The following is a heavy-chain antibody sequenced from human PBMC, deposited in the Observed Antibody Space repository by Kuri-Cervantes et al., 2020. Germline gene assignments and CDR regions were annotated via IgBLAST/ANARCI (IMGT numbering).Heavy chain of an antibody. J-gene: IGHJ4*02. Sequence: SETLSLTCTVSGGSISGYYGSWIRQPPGKGLEWIGEINPSGHTDYNPSLKSRVTISVDTSKNQFSLKLTSVTAADTAVYYCAKDGSPTQWGQGTLVTVSS. CDR1: GGSISGYY. CDR3: AKDGSPTQ. CDR2: INPSGHT. V-gene: IGHV4-34*01.